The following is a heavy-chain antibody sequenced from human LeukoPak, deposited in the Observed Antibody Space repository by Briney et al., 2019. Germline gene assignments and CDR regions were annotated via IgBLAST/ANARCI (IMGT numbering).Heavy chain of an antibody. J-gene: IGHJ3*02. Sequence: GGSLRLSCVGSGFTFNNYWMSWVRQAPGKGLEWVANIKPDGTDKADVDSLRGRFIISRDNTKNSLYLQMNSLRAEDTAVYYCARDPYDGSAYGAFDIWGQGTTVTVSS. V-gene: IGHV3-7*01. D-gene: IGHD3-22*01. CDR2: IKPDGTDK. CDR3: ARDPYDGSAYGAFDI. CDR1: GFTFNNYW.